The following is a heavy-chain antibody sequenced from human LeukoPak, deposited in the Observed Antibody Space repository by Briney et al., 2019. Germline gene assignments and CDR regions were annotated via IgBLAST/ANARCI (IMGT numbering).Heavy chain of an antibody. CDR1: GFTFSSYA. V-gene: IGHV3-23*01. D-gene: IGHD3-16*01. J-gene: IGHJ4*02. CDR2: ISGSGGST. Sequence: GGSLRLSCAASGFTFSSYAMSWVRQAPGKGLEWVSAISGSGGSTYYADSVKGRFTVSRDNSKNKLYLQMKSLRAEDTAVYSCAKKIRDPFDYWGQGTLVTVSS. CDR3: AKKIRDPFDY.